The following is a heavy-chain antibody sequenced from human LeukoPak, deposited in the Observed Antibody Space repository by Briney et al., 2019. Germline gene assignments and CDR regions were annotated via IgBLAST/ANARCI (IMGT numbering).Heavy chain of an antibody. CDR2: IYYSGST. CDR1: GGSISSSSDY. CDR3: ARDFSSSSTVYYYYYMDV. D-gene: IGHD6-6*01. Sequence: SETLSLTCTVSGGSISSSSDYWGWIRQPPGKGLEWIGCIYYSGSTYYNPSLKSRVTISLDTSKNQFSLKLSSVTAADTAIYYCARDFSSSSTVYYYYYMDVWGKGTTVTVSS. J-gene: IGHJ6*03. V-gene: IGHV4-39*07.